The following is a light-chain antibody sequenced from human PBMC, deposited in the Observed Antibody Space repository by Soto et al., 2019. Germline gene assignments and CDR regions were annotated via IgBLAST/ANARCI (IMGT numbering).Light chain of an antibody. CDR2: GVS. Sequence: EIVLTQSPGTLSLSPGERATLSCRASQSVSSSYLAWYQHKPGQAPRLLIYGVSSRATGIPDRFSGSGSVTDFTLTISRLEPEDHAVYYCQQYGGSPTWTFGQWTKVEIK. CDR1: QSVSSSY. CDR3: QQYGGSPTWT. J-gene: IGKJ1*01. V-gene: IGKV3-20*01.